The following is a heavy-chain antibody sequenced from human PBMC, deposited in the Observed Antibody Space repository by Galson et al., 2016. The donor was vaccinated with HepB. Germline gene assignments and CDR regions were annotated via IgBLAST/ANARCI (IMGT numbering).Heavy chain of an antibody. V-gene: IGHV3-30*18. CDR3: AKRHEYCPPVGCSVDY. CDR1: GFTFSGYG. CDR2: DSMDGRRK. J-gene: IGHJ4*02. Sequence: LRLSCAASGFTFSGYGMHWVRQAPGRGLEWVAADSMDGRRKFYADSVKGRFTISRDNSNNILFLQMSSLRVDDTAVYFCAKRHEYCPPVGCSVDYWGQGTLVSVSS. D-gene: IGHD2/OR15-2a*01.